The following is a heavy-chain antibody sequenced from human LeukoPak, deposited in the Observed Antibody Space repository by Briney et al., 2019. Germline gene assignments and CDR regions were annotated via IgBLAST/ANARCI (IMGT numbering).Heavy chain of an antibody. Sequence: SETLSLTCTVSGGSISSSSYYWGWIRQPPGRGLECIGSIYYSGSTYYNPSLKSRDTISVDTSKNQFSLKLRSVTAADTAVYYCARSAYFYDSYGHWYFDLWGRGTLVTVSS. CDR3: ARSAYFYDSYGHWYFDL. V-gene: IGHV4-39*01. D-gene: IGHD3-22*01. CDR2: IYYSGST. J-gene: IGHJ2*01. CDR1: GGSISSSSYY.